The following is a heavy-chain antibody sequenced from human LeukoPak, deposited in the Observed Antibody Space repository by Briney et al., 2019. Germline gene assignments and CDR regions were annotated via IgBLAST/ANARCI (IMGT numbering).Heavy chain of an antibody. Sequence: SVKVSCKASGGTFSSYAISWVRQAPGQGLEWMGGIIPIFGTANYAQKFQGRVTITTDESTSTAYMELSSLRSEDTAVYCCARAHPMTYYYDSSGYKAAFDIWGQGTMVTVSS. CDR3: ARAHPMTYYYDSSGYKAAFDI. V-gene: IGHV1-69*05. J-gene: IGHJ3*02. D-gene: IGHD3-22*01. CDR2: IIPIFGTA. CDR1: GGTFSSYA.